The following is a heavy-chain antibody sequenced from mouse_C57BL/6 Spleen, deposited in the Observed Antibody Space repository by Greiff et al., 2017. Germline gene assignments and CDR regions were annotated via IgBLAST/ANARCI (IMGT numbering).Heavy chain of an antibody. Sequence: DVKLVESGGGLVKPGGSLKLSCAASGFTFSDYGMHWVRQAPEKGLEWVSYISSGSSTIYYADTVKGRFTISRDNAKNTLFLQMTSLRSEDTAMYYCARNWFPYWGQGTLVTVSA. CDR2: ISSGSSTI. CDR3: ARNWFPY. V-gene: IGHV5-17*01. CDR1: GFTFSDYG. J-gene: IGHJ3*01.